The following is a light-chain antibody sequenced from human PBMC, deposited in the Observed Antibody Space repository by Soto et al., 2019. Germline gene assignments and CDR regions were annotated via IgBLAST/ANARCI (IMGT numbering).Light chain of an antibody. Sequence: EVVLTQSPGTLSLSPGERATLSCRASQSVSNNYLAWCQQKPGQAPRPLIYGASSRATGIPDRFSGSGSGTDFTLTISRLEPEDFAVYYCQQYGSSPFTFGQGTKLEI. V-gene: IGKV3-20*01. CDR2: GAS. J-gene: IGKJ2*01. CDR1: QSVSNNY. CDR3: QQYGSSPFT.